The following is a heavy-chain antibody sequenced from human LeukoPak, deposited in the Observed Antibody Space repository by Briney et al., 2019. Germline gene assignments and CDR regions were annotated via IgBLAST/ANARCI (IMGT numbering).Heavy chain of an antibody. CDR3: ARETYYGSGSYVIFDY. CDR1: GGTFSSYA. J-gene: IGHJ4*02. CDR2: IIPIFGTA. V-gene: IGHV1-69*05. Sequence: ASVKVSCKASGGTFSSYAISWVRQAPGQGLEWMGGIIPIFGTANYAQKFQGRVTVTRDTSTSTVYMDLSSLRFDDTAMYYCARETYYGSGSYVIFDYWGQGTLVTVSS. D-gene: IGHD3-10*01.